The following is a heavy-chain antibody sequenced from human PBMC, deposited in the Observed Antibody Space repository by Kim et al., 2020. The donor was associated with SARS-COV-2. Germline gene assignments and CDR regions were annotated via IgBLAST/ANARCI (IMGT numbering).Heavy chain of an antibody. D-gene: IGHD3-3*01. Sequence: GGSLRLSCAASGFTFSSYGMHWVRQAPGKGLEWVAVIWYDGSNKYYADSVKGRFTISRDNSKNTLYLQMNSLRAEDTAVYYCARGPSYDFWSGYYNGMDVWGQGTTVTVSS. CDR1: GFTFSSYG. V-gene: IGHV3-33*01. CDR2: IWYDGSNK. CDR3: ARGPSYDFWSGYYNGMDV. J-gene: IGHJ6*02.